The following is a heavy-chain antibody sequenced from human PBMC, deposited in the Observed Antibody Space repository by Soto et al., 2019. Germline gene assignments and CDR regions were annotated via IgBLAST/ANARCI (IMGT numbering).Heavy chain of an antibody. V-gene: IGHV3-15*01. CDR3: TTATVALYYYYYGMDV. J-gene: IGHJ6*02. CDR2: IKSKTDGGTT. Sequence: EVQLVESGGGLVKPGGSLRLSCAASGFTFSNAWMSWVRQAPGKGLEWVGRIKSKTDGGTTDYAAPVKGRFTISRDDSKNTLYLQMNSLKTEDTAVYYCTTATVALYYYYYGMDVCGQGTTVTVSS. CDR1: GFTFSNAW. D-gene: IGHD4-17*01.